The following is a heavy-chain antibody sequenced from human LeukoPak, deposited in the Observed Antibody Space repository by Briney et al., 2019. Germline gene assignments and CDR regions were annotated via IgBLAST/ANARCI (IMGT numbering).Heavy chain of an antibody. CDR3: ARDQVVQGAPDYGMDV. CDR2: ISGSGGST. CDR1: GFTFSSYA. D-gene: IGHD2-15*01. J-gene: IGHJ6*02. V-gene: IGHV3-23*01. Sequence: PGGSLRLSCEASGFTFSSYALSWVRQAPGEGLEWVSAISGSGGSTHYADSVKGRFTISRDNAKNSLYLQMNSLRAEDTAVYYCARDQVVQGAPDYGMDVWGQGTTVTVSS.